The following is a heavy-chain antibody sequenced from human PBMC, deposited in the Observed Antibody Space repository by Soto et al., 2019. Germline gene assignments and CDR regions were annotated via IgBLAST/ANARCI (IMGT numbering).Heavy chain of an antibody. V-gene: IGHV3-23*01. CDR2: ISGSGATT. Sequence: EVHLLESGGDLVQPGGSLRLSCAASGFSFGGYAMNWVRQAPGKGLEWVSYISGSGATTYYADSVRGRFTISRDNSGNTLYLQMNSLRAEDTAIFFCAKSRSGYTKNYFDYWGQGTPVTVFS. CDR1: GFSFGGYA. CDR3: AKSRSGYTKNYFDY. D-gene: IGHD3-3*01. J-gene: IGHJ4*02.